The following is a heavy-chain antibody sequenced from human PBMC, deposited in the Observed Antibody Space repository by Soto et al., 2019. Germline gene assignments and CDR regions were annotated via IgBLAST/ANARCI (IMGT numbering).Heavy chain of an antibody. V-gene: IGHV5-51*01. CDR3: AREGGAAGDSSGYYYGRFDY. Sequence: GESLKISCKGSGYSFTSYWIGWVRQMPGKGLEWMGIIYPGDSDTRYSPSFQGQVTISADKSISTAYLQWSSLKASDTAMYYCAREGGAAGDSSGYYYGRFDYWGQGTLVTVSS. CDR1: GYSFTSYW. D-gene: IGHD3-22*01. J-gene: IGHJ4*02. CDR2: IYPGDSDT.